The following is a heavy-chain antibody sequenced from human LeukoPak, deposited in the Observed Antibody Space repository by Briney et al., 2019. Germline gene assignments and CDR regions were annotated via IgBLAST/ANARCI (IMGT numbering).Heavy chain of an antibody. CDR1: GGSISSDSYY. CDR3: ARDGGAAGPEDY. Sequence: SETLSLTCTVSGGSISSDSYYWSWIRQPAGKGVEWIGRIYSSGSTDYNSYLQSRVIISLDTSKNQFSLKLTSVTAADTAVYYCARDGGAAGPEDYWGQGTLVTVSS. D-gene: IGHD3-16*01. V-gene: IGHV4-61*02. CDR2: IYSSGST. J-gene: IGHJ4*02.